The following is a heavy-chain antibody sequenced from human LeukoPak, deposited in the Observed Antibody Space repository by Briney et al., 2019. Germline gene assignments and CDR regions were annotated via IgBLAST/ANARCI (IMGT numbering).Heavy chain of an antibody. J-gene: IGHJ4*02. CDR3: ARHANSGSYYEGY. V-gene: IGHV4-38-2*01. CDR1: GYSISSGYY. Sequence: PSGTLSLTCAVSGYSISSGYYWGWIRQPPGKGLEWIGSIYHSGSTYYNPSLKSRVTISVDTSKNQFSLKLSSVTAADTAVYYCARHANSGSYYEGYWGQGTLVTVSS. D-gene: IGHD1-26*01. CDR2: IYHSGST.